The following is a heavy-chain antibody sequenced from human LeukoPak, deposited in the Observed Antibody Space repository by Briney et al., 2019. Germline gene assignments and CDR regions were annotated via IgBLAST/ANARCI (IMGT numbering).Heavy chain of an antibody. Sequence: AASVKVSCKASGYTFIDYYMHWVRQAPGQGLEWMGWINPNSGGTNYAQKFQGRVTMTRDTSISTAYMELSRLRSDDTAVYYCARAKITMVRGVNERGGWFDPWGQGTLVTVSS. CDR2: INPNSGGT. D-gene: IGHD3-10*01. V-gene: IGHV1-2*02. CDR3: ARAKITMVRGVNERGGWFDP. J-gene: IGHJ5*02. CDR1: GYTFIDYY.